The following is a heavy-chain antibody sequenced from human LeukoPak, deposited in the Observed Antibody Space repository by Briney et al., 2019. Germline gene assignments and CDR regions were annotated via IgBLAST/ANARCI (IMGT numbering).Heavy chain of an antibody. CDR2: IYHSGST. J-gene: IGHJ4*02. CDR1: GGSISTYY. V-gene: IGHV4-59*01. CDR3: ARDGYSGSDAL. D-gene: IGHD5-12*01. Sequence: SETLSLTCTVSGGSISTYYWSWIRQPPGKGLEWIGYIYHSGSTKYNPSLKSRVTISVDTSQNQFSLKLSSVTAADTAVYYCARDGYSGSDALWGQGTQVTVSS.